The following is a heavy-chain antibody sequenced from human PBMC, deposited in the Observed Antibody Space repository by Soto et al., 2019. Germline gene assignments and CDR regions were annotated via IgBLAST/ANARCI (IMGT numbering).Heavy chain of an antibody. J-gene: IGHJ6*02. Sequence: PWGSLRLSCAASGFTFIRFGIHFFRHSPCKWLEWVAVISYDGSNRFYADSVKGRFTISRDNSKNTLYLQMNSLRPEDTAVYYCAKDLYGSETYTYYCGMDVWGQGTTVTVSS. CDR2: ISYDGSNR. CDR1: GFTFIRFG. V-gene: IGHV3-30*18. D-gene: IGHD3-10*01. CDR3: AKDLYGSETYTYYCGMDV.